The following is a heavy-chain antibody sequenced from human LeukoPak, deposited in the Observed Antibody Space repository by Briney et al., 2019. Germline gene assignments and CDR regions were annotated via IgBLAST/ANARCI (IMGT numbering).Heavy chain of an antibody. CDR3: ARLGYCSSTSCLNYYYYYYMDV. CDR2: INHSGST. Sequence: SETLSLTCAVSAYSISSGYYWGWIRQPPGKGLEWIGEINHSGSTNYNPSLKSRVTISVDTSKNQFSLKLSSVTAADTAVYYCARLGYCSSTSCLNYYYYYYMDVWGKGTTVTVSS. J-gene: IGHJ6*03. D-gene: IGHD2-2*01. V-gene: IGHV4-38-2*01. CDR1: AYSISSGYY.